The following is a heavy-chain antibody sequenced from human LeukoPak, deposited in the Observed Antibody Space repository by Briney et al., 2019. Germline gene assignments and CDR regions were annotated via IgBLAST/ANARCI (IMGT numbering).Heavy chain of an antibody. Sequence: GGSLRLSCAASGFTFSSYWMSWARQAPGKGLEGVANMKQDGSEKYYVESVKGRFTISRDNAKNSLYLQMNSLRAEDTAQYFCARDPNGDYIGAFEFWGRGTVVTVSS. CDR2: MKQDGSEK. CDR1: GFTFSSYW. CDR3: ARDPNGDYIGAFEF. J-gene: IGHJ3*01. V-gene: IGHV3-7*03. D-gene: IGHD4-17*01.